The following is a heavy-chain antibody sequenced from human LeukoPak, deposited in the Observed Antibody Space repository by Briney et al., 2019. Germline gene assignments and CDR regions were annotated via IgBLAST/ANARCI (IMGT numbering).Heavy chain of an antibody. CDR2: IIPIFGTA. Sequence: SVKVSCKASGGTFSSYAISWVRQAPGQGLEWMGGIIPIFGTANYAQKFQGTVTITADESTSTAYMELSSLRSEDTAVYYCARDHSIAARPGVGWFDPWGQGTLVTVSS. CDR1: GGTFSSYA. J-gene: IGHJ5*02. D-gene: IGHD6-6*01. CDR3: ARDHSIAARPGVGWFDP. V-gene: IGHV1-69*13.